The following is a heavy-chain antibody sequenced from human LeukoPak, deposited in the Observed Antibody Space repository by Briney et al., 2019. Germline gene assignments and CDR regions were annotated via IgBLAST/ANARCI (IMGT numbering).Heavy chain of an antibody. CDR2: IYYSGST. D-gene: IGHD3-9*01. CDR3: ARAPVLRYFDWLTYFDY. J-gene: IGHJ4*02. Sequence: SETLSLTCAVYGGSFSGYYWSWIRQPPGKGLEWIGSIYYSGSTYYNPSLKGRVTISVDTSKNQFSLKLSSVTAADTAVYYCARAPVLRYFDWLTYFDYWGQGTLVTVSS. CDR1: GGSFSGYY. V-gene: IGHV4-34*01.